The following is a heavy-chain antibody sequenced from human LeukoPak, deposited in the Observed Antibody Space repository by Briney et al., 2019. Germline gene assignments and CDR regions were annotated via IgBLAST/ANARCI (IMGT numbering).Heavy chain of an antibody. J-gene: IGHJ4*02. CDR1: GFTFSTYS. CDR2: ISGSSTYI. CDR3: ARDSLDTSLANFDY. D-gene: IGHD2-2*01. V-gene: IGHV3-21*01. Sequence: GSLRLSCAASGFTFSTYSMNWVRQAPGKGLEWVSSISGSSTYIYYADSVKGRLTSSRDNARNSLYLQMNSLRAEDTAVYYCARDSLDTSLANFDYWGQGTLVTVSS.